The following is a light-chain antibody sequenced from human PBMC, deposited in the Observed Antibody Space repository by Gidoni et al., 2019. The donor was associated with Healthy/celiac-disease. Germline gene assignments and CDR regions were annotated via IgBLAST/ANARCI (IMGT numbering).Light chain of an antibody. CDR2: GAS. V-gene: IGKV3-20*01. CDR1: QSVSSSY. J-gene: IGKJ4*01. Sequence: ELVLPQSPGTLSLSPGERATLSCRASQSVSSSYLAWYQQKPGQAPRLLIYGASSRATGIPDRFSGSGSGTDFTLTISRLEPEDFAVYYCQQYGSSRLTFGGGTKVEIK. CDR3: QQYGSSRLT.